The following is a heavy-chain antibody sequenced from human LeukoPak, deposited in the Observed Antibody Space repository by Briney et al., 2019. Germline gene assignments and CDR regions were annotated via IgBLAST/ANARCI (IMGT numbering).Heavy chain of an antibody. CDR2: IYTSGST. CDR3: AGVLRVPAAPNWFDP. D-gene: IGHD2-2*01. V-gene: IGHV4-61*02. Sequence: PSGTLSLTCAVSGGSISSGSYYWSWIRQPAGKGLEWIGRIYTSGSTNYNPSLKSRVTMSVDTSKNQFSLKLSSVTAADTAVYYCAGVLRVPAAPNWFDPWGQGTLVTVSS. J-gene: IGHJ5*02. CDR1: GGSISSGSYY.